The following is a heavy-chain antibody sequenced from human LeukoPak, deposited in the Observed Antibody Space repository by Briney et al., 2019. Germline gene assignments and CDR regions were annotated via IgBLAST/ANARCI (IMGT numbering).Heavy chain of an antibody. D-gene: IGHD2-2*01. CDR2: ISAYNGNT. Sequence: ASVKVSCKASGYTFTNYGISWVRQAPGQGLEWMGWISAYNGNTNYAQKLQGRVTMTTHTPTSTAYMELRSLTSDDTAVYSCARVGAYCTSTSCLDYWGQGTLVTVSS. CDR1: GYTFTNYG. J-gene: IGHJ4*02. CDR3: ARVGAYCTSTSCLDY. V-gene: IGHV1-18*01.